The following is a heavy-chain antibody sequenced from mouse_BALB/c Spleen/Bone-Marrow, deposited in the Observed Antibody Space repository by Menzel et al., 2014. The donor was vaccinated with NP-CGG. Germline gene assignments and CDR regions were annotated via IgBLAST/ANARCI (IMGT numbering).Heavy chain of an antibody. CDR3: ARWNYAMDY. V-gene: IGHV1-54*01. Sequence: VQLQQSGAELVRPGTSVKVSCKASGYAFTNYLIEWVKQRPGQGLEWIGVINPGSGGTNYNEKFKGKATLTADKSSSTAYMHLSSLTSDDSAFYFCARWNYAMDYWGQGTPVTGPS. J-gene: IGHJ4*01. CDR2: INPGSGGT. CDR1: GYAFTNYL.